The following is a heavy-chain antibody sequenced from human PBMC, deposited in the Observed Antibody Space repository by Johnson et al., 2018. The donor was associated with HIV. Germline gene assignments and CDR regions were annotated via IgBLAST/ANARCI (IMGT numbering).Heavy chain of an antibody. CDR3: ARGPFDFWVRGAFDI. V-gene: IGHV3-66*01. D-gene: IGHD3-3*01. CDR2: IYSGGST. Sequence: VQLVESGGGLVQPGGSLRLSCVASGFTVSSNYMSWVRQAPGKGLEWVSVIYSGGSTDYADSVKGRFTISRDNSKNTLYLQMNSLGAEDTAVYYCARGPFDFWVRGAFDIWGQGTMVTVSS. J-gene: IGHJ3*02. CDR1: GFTVSSNY.